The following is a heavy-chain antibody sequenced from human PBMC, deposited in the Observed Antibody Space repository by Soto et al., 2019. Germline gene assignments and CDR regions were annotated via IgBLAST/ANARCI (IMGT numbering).Heavy chain of an antibody. CDR2: IKGDGSEK. Sequence: GGSLRLSCVASGFTFTSYRMSWVRQAPGKGLEWVANIKGDGSEKRYVDSVKGRLTISRDNAKNSVYLQMNSLRVEDTALYYCGRDEVRNGVGVWGQGTTVTVSS. CDR3: GRDEVRNGVGV. CDR1: GFTFTSYR. V-gene: IGHV3-7*01. J-gene: IGHJ6*02.